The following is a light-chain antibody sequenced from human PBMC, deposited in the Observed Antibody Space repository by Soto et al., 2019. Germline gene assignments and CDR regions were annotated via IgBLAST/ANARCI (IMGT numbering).Light chain of an antibody. Sequence: EVVMTQSPATLSVSPGERATLSCRASESVSSNLAWYQQRPGQAPRLVIYGASTRATGIPARFSGGGSGTDFTLTISSLQSEDFAVYYCQQYNSWPITFGQGTRLEIK. J-gene: IGKJ5*01. CDR1: ESVSSN. V-gene: IGKV3-15*01. CDR2: GAS. CDR3: QQYNSWPIT.